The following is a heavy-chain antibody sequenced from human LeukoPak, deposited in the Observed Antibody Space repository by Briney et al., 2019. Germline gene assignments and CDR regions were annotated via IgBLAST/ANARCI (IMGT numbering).Heavy chain of an antibody. V-gene: IGHV3-74*01. CDR3: AKDNPIEQVPGLGPGS. J-gene: IGHJ5*02. CDR1: GFTFSSDW. D-gene: IGHD2/OR15-2a*01. CDR2: INPDGSVT. Sequence: PGGSLRLSCAASGFTFSSDWMHWVRQGPGRGLVWVSRINPDGSVTSHADSVRGRFTISRDNSKNTLYLQMNSLSTEDTAVYYCAKDNPIEQVPGLGPGSWGQGTLVTVSS.